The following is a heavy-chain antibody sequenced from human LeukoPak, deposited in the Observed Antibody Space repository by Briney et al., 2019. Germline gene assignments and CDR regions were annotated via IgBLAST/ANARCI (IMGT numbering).Heavy chain of an antibody. Sequence: PGGSLRLSCAASGFTFSSYAMSWVRQAPGKGLEWVSAISGSGGSTYYADSVKGRFTISRDNSKNTLYLQMNSLRAEDTAVYYCAREEMATDYYYYGMDVWGQGTTVTVSS. CDR2: ISGSGGST. V-gene: IGHV3-23*01. D-gene: IGHD5-24*01. CDR3: AREEMATDYYYYGMDV. CDR1: GFTFSSYA. J-gene: IGHJ6*02.